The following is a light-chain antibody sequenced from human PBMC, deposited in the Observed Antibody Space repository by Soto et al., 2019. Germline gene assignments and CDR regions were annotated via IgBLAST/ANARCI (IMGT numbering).Light chain of an antibody. J-gene: IGKJ5*01. CDR2: GAF. CDR1: QGVSSN. V-gene: IGKV3-15*01. Sequence: IVMTQSPVTLSVSPWERFTLSFMASQGVSSNLAWYQQKPGQAPSLLIYGAFTRATGIPARFSGTGSGTEFTLTISSLQSEDFALYYCQQYNGWPLTFGQGTRLEIK. CDR3: QQYNGWPLT.